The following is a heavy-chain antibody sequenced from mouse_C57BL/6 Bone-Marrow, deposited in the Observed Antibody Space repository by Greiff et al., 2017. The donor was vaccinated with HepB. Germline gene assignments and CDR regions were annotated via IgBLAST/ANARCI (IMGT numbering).Heavy chain of an antibody. CDR1: GYTFTSYT. CDR2: INPSSGYT. D-gene: IGHD1-1*01. V-gene: IGHV1-4*01. J-gene: IGHJ1*03. Sequence: VQLQQSGAELARPGASVKMSCKASGYTFTSYTMHWVKQRPGQGLEWIGYINPSSGYTKYNQKFKDKATLTADKSSSTAYMQLSSLTSEDSAVYYCARWDDYGSSYVGYWYFDVWGTGTTVTVSS. CDR3: ARWDDYGSSYVGYWYFDV.